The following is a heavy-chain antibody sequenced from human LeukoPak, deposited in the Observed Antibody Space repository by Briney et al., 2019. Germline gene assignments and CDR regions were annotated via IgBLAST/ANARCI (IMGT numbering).Heavy chain of an antibody. V-gene: IGHV4-30-4*02. D-gene: IGHD1-26*01. Sequence: KSWDTLSLICTLSGGFISRGDYYCSWIPKPPGKGLEWIGYSYYSGSTYYNPSLKSGVTILVDTPKNHFSLMLRSVTAADTAVYYCAGDHSGTALGDNWFDPWGQGTLVTVSS. CDR2: SYYSGST. J-gene: IGHJ5*02. CDR1: GGFISRGDYY. CDR3: AGDHSGTALGDNWFDP.